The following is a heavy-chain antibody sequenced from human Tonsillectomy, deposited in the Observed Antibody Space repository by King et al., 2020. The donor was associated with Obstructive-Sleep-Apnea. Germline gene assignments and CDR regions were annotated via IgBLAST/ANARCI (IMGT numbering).Heavy chain of an antibody. CDR2: VSYDGSVT. CDR1: GFIFSHYA. V-gene: IGHV3-30*04. CDR3: VRVKTLMGRPLRDAFDM. J-gene: IGHJ3*02. D-gene: IGHD2-8*01. Sequence: VQLVESGGGVVQPGRSLRLSCAASGFIFSHYAMHWVRQAPGKGLGWVSVVSYDGSVTFYADSVKGRFTLSRDNSKNTLFLQMNSLRGDDTAVYYCVRVKTLMGRPLRDAFDMWGPGTRVTVSS.